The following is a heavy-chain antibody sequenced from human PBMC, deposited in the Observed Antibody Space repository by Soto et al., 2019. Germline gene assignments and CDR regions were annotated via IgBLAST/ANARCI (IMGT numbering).Heavy chain of an antibody. CDR2: IYPGDSDT. J-gene: IGHJ6*02. Sequence: PGESLKISCKGSGYSFTSYWIGWVRQMPGKGLEWMGIIYPGDSDTRYSPSFQGQVTISADKSISTAYLQWSSLKASDTAMYYCARQPGHYDILTGHYYYYYGMDVWGQRTTVTVSS. V-gene: IGHV5-51*01. CDR1: GYSFTSYW. CDR3: ARQPGHYDILTGHYYYYYGMDV. D-gene: IGHD3-9*01.